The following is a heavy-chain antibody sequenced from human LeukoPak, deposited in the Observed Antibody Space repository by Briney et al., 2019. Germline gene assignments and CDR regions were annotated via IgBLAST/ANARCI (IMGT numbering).Heavy chain of an antibody. V-gene: IGHV1-58*02. Sequence: ASVKVSCKASGFTFTSSAMQWVRQARGQRLEWIGWIVVGSGNTNYEQKFQERVTITRDMSTSTAYMELSSLRSDDTAVYYCAAWVYGDFRFDYWGQGTLVTVSS. D-gene: IGHD4-17*01. CDR3: AAWVYGDFRFDY. J-gene: IGHJ4*02. CDR2: IVVGSGNT. CDR1: GFTFTSSA.